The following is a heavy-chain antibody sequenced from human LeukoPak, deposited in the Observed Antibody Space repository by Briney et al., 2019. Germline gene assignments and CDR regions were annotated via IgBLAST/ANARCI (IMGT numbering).Heavy chain of an antibody. D-gene: IGHD4-17*01. Sequence: GGSLRLSCEASGFTFSNYWMSWVRQAPGKGLEWVANIKRDGSERDYVEFAKGRFTISRDNANNLLYLQMDSLRGEDTAVYYCVRGTTVTLWGQGTLVTVSS. CDR3: VRGTTVTL. CDR1: GFTFSNYW. V-gene: IGHV3-7*04. J-gene: IGHJ4*02. CDR2: IKRDGSER.